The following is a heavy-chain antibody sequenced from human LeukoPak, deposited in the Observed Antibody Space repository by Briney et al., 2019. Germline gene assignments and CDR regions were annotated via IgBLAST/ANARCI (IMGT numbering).Heavy chain of an antibody. V-gene: IGHV3-48*01. Sequence: GGSLRLSCAASGFTFSGSNMNWVRQAPGKGLEWVSYISTSGTTTYYADSVKGRFTISRDSAKNSLYLQMNSLKAEDTAVYYCARVGKEWLPSPLDYWGQGTLVTAPS. J-gene: IGHJ4*02. CDR2: ISTSGTTT. CDR1: GFTFSGSN. D-gene: IGHD6-19*01. CDR3: ARVGKEWLPSPLDY.